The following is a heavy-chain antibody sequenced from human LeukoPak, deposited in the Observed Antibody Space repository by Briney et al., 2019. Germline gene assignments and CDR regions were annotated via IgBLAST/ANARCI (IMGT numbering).Heavy chain of an antibody. CDR2: ISGSGGST. J-gene: IGHJ4*02. D-gene: IGHD6-13*01. CDR3: ATQYSSSWYVFDY. Sequence: PGGSLRLSCAASGFTFSSYAMSWVRQAPGKGLEWVSAISGSGGSTYYADSVKGRFTISRDNSKNTLYLQMNSLRAEDTAVYYCATQYSSSWYVFDYWGQGTLVTVSS. V-gene: IGHV3-23*01. CDR1: GFTFSSYA.